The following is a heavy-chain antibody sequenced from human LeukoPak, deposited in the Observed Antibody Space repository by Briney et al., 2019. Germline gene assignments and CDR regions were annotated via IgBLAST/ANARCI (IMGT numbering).Heavy chain of an antibody. V-gene: IGHV3-9*01. J-gene: IGHJ1*01. CDR1: GFTFDEYA. CDR3: AKGGYYYDSSGYYAQYFQH. Sequence: PGRSLRLSCAPSGFTFDEYAMHCVREAPERGVEWGSDISWNSGSIGYADSVKGRFTISRDNAKNSLYLQMNSLRAEDTALYYCAKGGYYYDSSGYYAQYFQHWGQGTLVTVSS. D-gene: IGHD3-22*01. CDR2: ISWNSGSI.